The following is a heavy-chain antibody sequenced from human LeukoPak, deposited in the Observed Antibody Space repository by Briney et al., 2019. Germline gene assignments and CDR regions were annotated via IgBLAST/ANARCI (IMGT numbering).Heavy chain of an antibody. J-gene: IGHJ4*02. CDR1: GFTFSSYS. V-gene: IGHV3-21*04. CDR3: AKDRVGAVAGTVDY. CDR2: ISSSSSYI. Sequence: GGSLRLSCAASGFTFSSYSMNWVRQAPGKGLEWVSSISSSSSYIYYADSVKGRFTISRDNAKNSLYLQMNSLRAEDTALYYCAKDRVGAVAGTVDYWGQGTLVTVSS. D-gene: IGHD6-19*01.